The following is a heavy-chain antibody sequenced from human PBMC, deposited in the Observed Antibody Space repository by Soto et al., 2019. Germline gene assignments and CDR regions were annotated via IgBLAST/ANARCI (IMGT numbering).Heavy chain of an antibody. CDR1: GYSFAGYW. V-gene: IGHV5-10-1*01. D-gene: IGHD3-22*01. Sequence: GESLKISCKGSGYSFAGYWITWVRQKPGKGLEWMGRIDPSDSQTYYSPSFRGHVTISVTKSITTVFLQWSILRASDTAMYYCARQIYDSDTGPNFQYYFDSWGQGTPVTVSS. CDR2: IDPSDSQT. J-gene: IGHJ4*02. CDR3: ARQIYDSDTGPNFQYYFDS.